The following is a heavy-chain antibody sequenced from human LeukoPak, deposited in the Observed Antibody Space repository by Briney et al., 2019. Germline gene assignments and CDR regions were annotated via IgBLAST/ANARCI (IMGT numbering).Heavy chain of an antibody. V-gene: IGHV3-7*01. Sequence: GGSLRLSCAASGFMFSSYWMSWVRQAPGKGLEWVANIKQDRSEKYYVDSVKGRFTVSRDNSKYTLHLQMNSLRAEDTAVYYCAKDNSSSSFDYWGQGTLVTVSS. CDR2: IKQDRSEK. CDR1: GFMFSSYW. J-gene: IGHJ4*02. D-gene: IGHD6-6*01. CDR3: AKDNSSSSFDY.